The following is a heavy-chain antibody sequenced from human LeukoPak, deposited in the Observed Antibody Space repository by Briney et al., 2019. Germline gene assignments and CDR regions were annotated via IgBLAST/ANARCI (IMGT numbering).Heavy chain of an antibody. J-gene: IGHJ4*02. D-gene: IGHD5-24*01. CDR1: GGSISSSSYY. CDR3: ARGDTGGDGYNLFDY. CDR2: IYYSGST. Sequence: PSETLSLTCTVSGGSISSSSYYWGWIRQPPGKGLEWIGSIYYSGSTYYKPSLKSRVTISVDTSKNQFSLKLSSVTAADTAVYYCARGDTGGDGYNLFDYWGQGTPVTVSS. V-gene: IGHV4-39*07.